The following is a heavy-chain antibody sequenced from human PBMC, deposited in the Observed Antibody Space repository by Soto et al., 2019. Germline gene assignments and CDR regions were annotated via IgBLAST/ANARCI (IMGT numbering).Heavy chain of an antibody. D-gene: IGHD3-3*01. Sequence: GESLKISCKGSGYSFTSCWIGWVRQMPGKGLEWMGIIYPGDSDTRYSPSFQGQVTISADNSISTAYLQWSSLKASDTAMYYCARRGVTIFGVAPTHYYYYYMDVWGKGTTVTVSS. CDR1: GYSFTSCW. CDR3: ARRGVTIFGVAPTHYYYYYMDV. J-gene: IGHJ6*03. CDR2: IYPGDSDT. V-gene: IGHV5-51*01.